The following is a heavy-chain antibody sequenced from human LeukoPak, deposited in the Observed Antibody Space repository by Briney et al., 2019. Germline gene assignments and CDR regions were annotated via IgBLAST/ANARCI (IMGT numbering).Heavy chain of an antibody. CDR1: GFTFSSYW. J-gene: IGHJ3*02. V-gene: IGHV3-7*01. Sequence: GGSLRLSCGASGFTFSSYWMSWVRQAPGKGLEWVANIKQDGNEKYYVDSVKGRFTISRDNAKNSLYLQMNSLRGEDTAVYYCARYKNGKYYYESRGLAFDIWGQGAMVTVSS. CDR3: ARYKNGKYYYESRGLAFDI. D-gene: IGHD3-22*01. CDR2: IKQDGNEK.